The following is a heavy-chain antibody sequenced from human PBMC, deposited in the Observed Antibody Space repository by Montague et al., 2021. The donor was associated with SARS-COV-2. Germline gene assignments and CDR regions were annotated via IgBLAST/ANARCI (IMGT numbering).Heavy chain of an antibody. CDR3: ARAHSGSYSVGGDASDL. J-gene: IGHJ3*01. CDR1: GFTFNKYS. D-gene: IGHD5/OR15-5a*01. Sequence: SLRLSCAASGFTFNKYSMHWVRQAPGKGLEWVSSISTSSLYIYYTDSVKGRFTVARANAKNSVFLEMNSLRVEDTAVYYCARAHSGSYSVGGDASDLWGRGTLVTASS. V-gene: IGHV3-21*01. CDR2: ISTSSLYI.